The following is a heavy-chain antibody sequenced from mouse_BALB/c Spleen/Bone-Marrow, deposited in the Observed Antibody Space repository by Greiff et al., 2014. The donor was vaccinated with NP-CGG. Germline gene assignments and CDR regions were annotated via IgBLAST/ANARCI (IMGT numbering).Heavy chain of an antibody. D-gene: IGHD2-4*01. CDR3: ASVYDYGRGYAMDY. Sequence: LVESGAEVMRPGSSVNISCKASGYAFSNYGMNWVKQRPGQGLEWIGQIYPGDGDTNYNGKFKGRVTLTADKSSSTAYMQLSSLISEDSAVYFCASVYDYGRGYAMDYWGQGTSVTVSS. J-gene: IGHJ4*01. CDR1: GYAFSNYG. V-gene: IGHV1-80*01. CDR2: IYPGDGDT.